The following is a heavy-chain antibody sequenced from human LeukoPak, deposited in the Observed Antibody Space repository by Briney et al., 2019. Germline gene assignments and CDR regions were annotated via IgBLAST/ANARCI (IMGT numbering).Heavy chain of an antibody. CDR2: ILYDGSNK. V-gene: IGHV3-30*18. D-gene: IGHD3-22*01. Sequence: GRSLRLSCAASRFIFSSHGMHWVRQAPGKGLEWVAAILYDGSNKYHADSVKGRFTISRDNSKNTLFLQMNSLRTEDTAVYYCAKIGSYYYDSSGYPDCWGQGTLVTVSS. J-gene: IGHJ4*02. CDR1: RFIFSSHG. CDR3: AKIGSYYYDSSGYPDC.